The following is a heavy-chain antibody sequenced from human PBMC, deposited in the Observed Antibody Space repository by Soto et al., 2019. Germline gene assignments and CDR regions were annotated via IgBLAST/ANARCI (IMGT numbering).Heavy chain of an antibody. CDR2: INSDGSST. CDR1: GFTFSSYW. Sequence: GGSLRLSCAASGFTFSSYWMHWVRQAPGKGLVWVSRINSDGSSTSYADSVKGRFTISRDNAKNTLYPQMDSLRAEDTAVYYCARSYRSGWYYYYYGMDVWGQGTTVTVSS. D-gene: IGHD6-19*01. CDR3: ARSYRSGWYYYYYGMDV. J-gene: IGHJ6*02. V-gene: IGHV3-74*01.